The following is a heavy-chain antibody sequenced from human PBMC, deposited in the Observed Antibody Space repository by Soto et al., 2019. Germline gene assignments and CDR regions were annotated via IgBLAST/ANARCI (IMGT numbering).Heavy chain of an antibody. Sequence: PGESLKISCQTSGFRFTNFWIGLLRQSPWKGLEWMGIIYSRDSDTKYSPSFQGQVTISVDTSITTAYLQWSSLKASDTAVYYCARAPYNQDDGDFEFWGQGTMVTVSS. J-gene: IGHJ4*02. D-gene: IGHD1-1*01. CDR2: IYSRDSDT. CDR1: GFRFTNFW. V-gene: IGHV5-51*01. CDR3: ARAPYNQDDGDFEF.